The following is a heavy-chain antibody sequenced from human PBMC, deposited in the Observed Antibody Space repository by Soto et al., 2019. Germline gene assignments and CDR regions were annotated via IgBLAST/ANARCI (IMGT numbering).Heavy chain of an antibody. CDR1: GGSISTYY. Sequence: SETLSLTCTVSGGSISTYYWSWIRQPAGKGLEWIGRIYTSGGTNYNPSLKSRVTMSRDTSKKQFSLNLSSVTAADTAVYYCGREAAAGVAKEMAWGGKGTP. CDR2: IYTSGGT. J-gene: IGHJ6*03. V-gene: IGHV4-4*07. CDR3: GREAAAGVAKEMAW. D-gene: IGHD6-13*01.